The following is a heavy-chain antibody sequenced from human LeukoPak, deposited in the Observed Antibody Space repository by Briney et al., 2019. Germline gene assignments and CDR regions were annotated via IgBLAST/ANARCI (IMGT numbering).Heavy chain of an antibody. D-gene: IGHD2-2*01. CDR2: IYTSGST. Sequence: TSETLSLTCTVSGGSISRYYWSWSRQPAGKGLEWIGRIYTSGSTNYNPSLKSRVTVSVDTSKNQFSLKLSSVTAADTAVYYCVGGTVVPAANYYYYYYLDVWGKGTTVTVSS. CDR1: GGSISRYY. CDR3: VGGTVVPAANYYYYYYLDV. J-gene: IGHJ6*03. V-gene: IGHV4-4*07.